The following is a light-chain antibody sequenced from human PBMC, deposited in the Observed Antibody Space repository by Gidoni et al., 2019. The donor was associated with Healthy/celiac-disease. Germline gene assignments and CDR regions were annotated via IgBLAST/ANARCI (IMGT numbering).Light chain of an antibody. Sequence: DIHMTQPPSTLSASVGDRVTITCRASQSISSWLAWYQQKPGKAPKLLIYKASSLESGVPSRFSGSGSGTEFTLTISSLQPDDFATYYCQQCNSYSWTFGEGTKVEIK. J-gene: IGKJ1*01. V-gene: IGKV1-5*03. CDR1: QSISSW. CDR2: KAS. CDR3: QQCNSYSWT.